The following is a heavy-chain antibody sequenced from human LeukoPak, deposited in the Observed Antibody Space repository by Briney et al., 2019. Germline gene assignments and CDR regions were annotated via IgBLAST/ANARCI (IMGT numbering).Heavy chain of an antibody. CDR1: GGSISSGGYY. CDR2: IYHSGST. V-gene: IGHV4-30-2*01. J-gene: IGHJ3*02. D-gene: IGHD5-12*01. CDR3: ARATIASAFDI. Sequence: SQTLSLTCAVSGGSISSGGYYWSWIRQPPGKGLEWIGYIYHSGSTYYNPSLKSRVTISVDRSKNQFSLKLSSVTAADTDVYYCARATIASAFDIWGQGTMVTVSS.